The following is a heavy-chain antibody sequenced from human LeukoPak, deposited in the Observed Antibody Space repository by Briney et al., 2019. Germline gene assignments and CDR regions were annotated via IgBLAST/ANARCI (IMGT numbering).Heavy chain of an antibody. J-gene: IGHJ3*02. D-gene: IGHD3-9*01. Sequence: ASVKVSCMASGYTFTSYYMHWVRQAPGQGLEWMGIINPSGGRTSYAQKFQGRVTMTRDTSTSTVYMELSSLRSEDTAVYYCAREDTYYDILTGYLSPPHAFDIWGQGTMVTVSS. V-gene: IGHV1-46*01. CDR2: INPSGGRT. CDR1: GYTFTSYY. CDR3: AREDTYYDILTGYLSPPHAFDI.